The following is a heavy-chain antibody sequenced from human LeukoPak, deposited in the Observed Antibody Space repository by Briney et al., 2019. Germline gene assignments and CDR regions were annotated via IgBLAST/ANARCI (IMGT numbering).Heavy chain of an antibody. CDR1: GFTFSSYA. CDR3: ASVPGTVNY. D-gene: IGHD1-7*01. CDR2: ISGSGGST. J-gene: IGHJ4*02. V-gene: IGHV3-23*01. Sequence: PGASLRLSCAASGFTFSSYAMSWVRQAPGKGLEWVSAISGSGGSTYYADSVKGRFTISRDNSKNTLHLQMNSLRAEDTAVYCCASVPGTVNYWGQGTLVTVSS.